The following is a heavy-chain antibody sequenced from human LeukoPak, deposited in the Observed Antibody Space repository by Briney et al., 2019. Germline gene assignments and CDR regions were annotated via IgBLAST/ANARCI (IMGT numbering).Heavy chain of an antibody. Sequence: SETLSLTCTVSGGSTSSYYWNWIRQPPGKGLEWIGYIYYSGSINYNPSLTSRLTISVDTSKNQFSLSLNSVTAADTAIYYCARGFDSKSTYFDYWGQGTLVTVSS. CDR3: ARGFDSKSTYFDY. J-gene: IGHJ4*02. D-gene: IGHD5-12*01. CDR2: IYYSGSI. CDR1: GGSTSSYY. V-gene: IGHV4-59*01.